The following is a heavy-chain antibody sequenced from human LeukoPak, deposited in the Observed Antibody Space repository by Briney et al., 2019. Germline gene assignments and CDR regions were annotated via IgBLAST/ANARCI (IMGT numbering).Heavy chain of an antibody. CDR2: IYYSGST. V-gene: IGHV4-31*02. CDR3: ARDALGSPLLI. J-gene: IGHJ4*02. Sequence: SETLSLTCTVSGGSITSGNYYWSWIRQHPGKGLEWIGYIYYSGSTYYNPSLKSRVTISVDTSKNQFSLKLSSVTAADTAVYYCARDALGSPLLIWGQGTLVTVSS. CDR1: GGSITSGNYY. D-gene: IGHD1-26*01.